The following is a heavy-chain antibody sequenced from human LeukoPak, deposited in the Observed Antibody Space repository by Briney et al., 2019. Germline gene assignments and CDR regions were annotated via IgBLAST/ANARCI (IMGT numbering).Heavy chain of an antibody. CDR2: IYYSGST. D-gene: IGHD2-8*01. J-gene: IGHJ4*02. CDR3: ARRPYCSNGICYKRPFDY. CDR1: GGSISSSNYY. V-gene: IGHV4-39*07. Sequence: PSETLSLTCIVSGGSISSSNYYWGWIRQPPGKGLEWMGSIYYSGSTYYNPSLKSRVTKSVDTSKNQFSLKLSSVTAADTAVYYCARRPYCSNGICYKRPFDYWGQGTLVTVSS.